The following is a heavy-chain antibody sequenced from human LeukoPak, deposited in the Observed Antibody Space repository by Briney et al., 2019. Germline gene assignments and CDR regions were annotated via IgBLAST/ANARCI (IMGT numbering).Heavy chain of an antibody. D-gene: IGHD6-19*01. CDR2: INHSGST. V-gene: IGHV4-34*01. J-gene: IGHJ4*02. CDR3: ARGKAAVAFPHDY. Sequence: SETLSLTCAVYGGSFSGYYWSWIRQPPGKGLEWIGEINHSGSTNYNPSLKSRVTISVDTSKNQFSLKLSSVTAADTAVYYCARGKAAVAFPHDYWGQGTLVTVSS. CDR1: GGSFSGYY.